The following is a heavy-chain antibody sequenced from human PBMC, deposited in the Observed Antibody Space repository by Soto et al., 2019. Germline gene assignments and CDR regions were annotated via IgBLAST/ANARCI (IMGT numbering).Heavy chain of an antibody. V-gene: IGHV3-30-3*01. CDR1: GFTFSSYA. D-gene: IGHD1-26*01. CDR3: ARDRQWAAPGAFDI. CDR2: ISYDGSNK. J-gene: IGHJ3*02. Sequence: GGSLRLSCAASGFTFSSYAMHWVRQAPGKGLEWVAVISYDGSNKYYADSVKGRFTISRDNSKNTLYLQMNSLRAEDTAVYYCARDRQWAAPGAFDIWGQGTMVTVSS.